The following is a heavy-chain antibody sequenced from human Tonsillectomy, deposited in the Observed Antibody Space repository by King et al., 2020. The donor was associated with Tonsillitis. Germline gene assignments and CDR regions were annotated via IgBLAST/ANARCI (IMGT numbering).Heavy chain of an antibody. D-gene: IGHD2-2*01. CDR3: ARDYCSSTRCYWLGDYYYYYRMDV. V-gene: IGHV3-33*05. CDR1: GFTFSNYG. CDR2: ISYDGSNK. J-gene: IGHJ6*02. Sequence: QLVQSGGGVVQPGRSLRLSCAASGFTFSNYGMHWVRQAPGKGLEWVAVISYDGSNKYYADSVKGRFTISRDNSKNTLYLQMNSLRAEDTAVYYCARDYCSSTRCYWLGDYYYYYRMDVWGQGTTVTVSS.